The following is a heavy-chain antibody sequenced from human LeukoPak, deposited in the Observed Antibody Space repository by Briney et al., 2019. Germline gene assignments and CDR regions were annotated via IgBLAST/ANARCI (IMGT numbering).Heavy chain of an antibody. CDR3: AKGLSASGRFNAFDI. J-gene: IGHJ3*02. CDR2: LSGSGGST. V-gene: IGHV3-23*01. CDR1: GFTFSNYA. Sequence: GGSLRLSCAASGFTFSNYAMSWVRQAPGKGLEWVSGLSGSGGSTYYADSVRGRFTISRDNSKNTLYLQMNSLRVDDTAVYHCAKGLSASGRFNAFDIWGQGTMVTVSS. D-gene: IGHD3-3*01.